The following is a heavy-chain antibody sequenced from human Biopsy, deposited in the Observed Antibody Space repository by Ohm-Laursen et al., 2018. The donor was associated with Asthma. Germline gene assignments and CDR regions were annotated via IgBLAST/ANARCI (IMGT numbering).Heavy chain of an antibody. CDR1: GFSFSHHS. V-gene: IGHV3-21*01. CDR3: ATDSSGWF. CDR2: ISGNSQYI. Sequence: SLRLSCAVSGFSFSHHSMNWVRQAPGKGLEWVSCISGNSQYIYFADSVKGRFTISRDNAKNSLYLHMNDLSADDSGVYYCATDSSGWFWGPGTVVAVSS. D-gene: IGHD6-19*01. J-gene: IGHJ4*02.